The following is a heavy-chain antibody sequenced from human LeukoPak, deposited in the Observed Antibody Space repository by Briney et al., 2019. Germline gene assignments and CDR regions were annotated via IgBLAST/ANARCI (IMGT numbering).Heavy chain of an antibody. V-gene: IGHV4-34*01. CDR3: ARVNLYDSSVFDY. J-gene: IGHJ4*02. D-gene: IGHD3-22*01. CDR2: INHSGST. Sequence: SETLSLTCAVYGGSFSGYYWSWIRQPPGKGLEWIGEINHSGSTNYNPSLKSRVTISVDTSKNQFSLKLSSVTAADTAVYYCARVNLYDSSVFDYWGQGTLVTVSS. CDR1: GGSFSGYY.